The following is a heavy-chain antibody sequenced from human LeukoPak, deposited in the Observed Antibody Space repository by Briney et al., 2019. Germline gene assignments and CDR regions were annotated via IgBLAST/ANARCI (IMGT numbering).Heavy chain of an antibody. CDR2: IYYSGST. J-gene: IGHJ6*02. V-gene: IGHV4-39*07. D-gene: IGHD3-22*01. CDR3: ARASHSSGYYYVAYYYYYGMDV. CDR1: GGSISGSSYY. Sequence: SETLSLTCTVSGGSISGSSYYWGWIRQPPGKGLEWIGSIYYSGSTNYNPSLKSRVTISVDTSKNQFSLKLSSVTAADTAVYYCARASHSSGYYYVAYYYYYGMDVWGQGTTVTVSS.